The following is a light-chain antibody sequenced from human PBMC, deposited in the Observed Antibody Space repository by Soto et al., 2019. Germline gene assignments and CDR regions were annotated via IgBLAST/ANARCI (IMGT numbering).Light chain of an antibody. CDR2: GAT. Sequence: DIPMTQSPSSLSASVGDRVTITCRASQGIANYLNWYQQKPGKAPKLLIFGATSLHRGVPSKFSGSGSGTDFTLTISSLQPEDFATYYCQQSFNNPRTFGQGTKVEFK. V-gene: IGKV1-39*01. CDR3: QQSFNNPRT. CDR1: QGIANY. J-gene: IGKJ1*01.